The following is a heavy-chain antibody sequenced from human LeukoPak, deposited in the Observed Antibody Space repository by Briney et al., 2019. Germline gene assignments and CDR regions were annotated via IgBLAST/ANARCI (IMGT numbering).Heavy chain of an antibody. J-gene: IGHJ4*02. D-gene: IGHD2/OR15-2a*01. CDR2: IFPDGRT. CDR1: GPTFTDNY. V-gene: IGHV3-53*01. Sequence: GGSLRLSCAASGPTFTDNYFSWVRQAPGKGLEGVSVIFPDGRTYHSDSGKGRCTISKDRPKNTLLLQMNSLRADDTALYHCARTNTVYGDFDYWGQGILVTVSS. CDR3: ARTNTVYGDFDY.